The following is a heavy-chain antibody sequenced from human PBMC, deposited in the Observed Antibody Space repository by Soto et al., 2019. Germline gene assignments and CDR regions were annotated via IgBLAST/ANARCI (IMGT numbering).Heavy chain of an antibody. J-gene: IGHJ4*02. CDR3: AKDRGAMGASTHFDY. CDR1: GFTFSSYA. V-gene: IGHV3-30-3*01. Sequence: PGGSLRLSCAASGFTFSSYAMHWVRQAPGKGLEWVAVISYDGSNKYYADSVKGRFTISRDNSKNTLYLQMNSLRVEDTAVYYCAKDRGAMGASTHFDYWGQGALVTVSS. D-gene: IGHD1-26*01. CDR2: ISYDGSNK.